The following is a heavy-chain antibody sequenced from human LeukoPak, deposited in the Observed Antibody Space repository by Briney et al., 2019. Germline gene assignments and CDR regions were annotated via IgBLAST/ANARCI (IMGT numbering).Heavy chain of an antibody. CDR1: GGSISSYY. Sequence: SETLSLTCTVSGGSISSYYGSWIRQPPGGGREWIGYIYYSGSTNYNPSLKSRVTISVDTSKHQFSLKLSSVTAADTAVYYCAGRRDGYNRDYWGQGTLVTVSS. CDR2: IYYSGST. CDR3: AGRRDGYNRDY. D-gene: IGHD5-24*01. V-gene: IGHV4-59*01. J-gene: IGHJ4*02.